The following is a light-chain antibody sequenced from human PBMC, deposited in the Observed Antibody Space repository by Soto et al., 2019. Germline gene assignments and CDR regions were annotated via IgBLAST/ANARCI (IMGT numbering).Light chain of an antibody. CDR2: AAS. CDR3: QQLNSYPQT. CDR1: QGINSY. J-gene: IGKJ1*01. Sequence: DIQLTQSPSFLSASVGDRVTITCRASQGINSYLAWYQQKAGKAPKLLIYAASTLQSGVPSRFSGSGSATEFTLTISSLQPEDFATYYCQQLNSYPQTFGQGTKVEIK. V-gene: IGKV1-9*01.